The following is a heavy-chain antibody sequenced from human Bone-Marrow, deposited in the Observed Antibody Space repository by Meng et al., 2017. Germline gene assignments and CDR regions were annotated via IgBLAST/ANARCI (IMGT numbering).Heavy chain of an antibody. J-gene: IGHJ4*02. D-gene: IGHD1-26*01. CDR1: GGTFSSYA. Sequence: SVKVSCKASGGTFSSYAISWVRQAPGQGLEWMGGIIPIFGTANYAQKFQGRVTITADKSTSTAYMELSSLRSEDTAVYYCARDRLRWELPCFVDYWGQGTLVTVSS. V-gene: IGHV1-69*06. CDR3: ARDRLRWELPCFVDY. CDR2: IIPIFGTA.